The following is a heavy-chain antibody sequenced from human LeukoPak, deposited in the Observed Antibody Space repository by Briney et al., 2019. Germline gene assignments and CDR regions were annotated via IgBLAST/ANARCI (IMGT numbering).Heavy chain of an antibody. CDR3: ARAYWSSGGRSPLDY. J-gene: IGHJ4*02. CDR2: ISAYNGNT. Sequence: ASVKVSCKASVYTVTSYGISWVRQAPRQGLEWMGWISAYNGNTNYAQKLQGRVTMTTDTSTSTAYTELRSLRSDDTAVYYYARAYWSSGGRSPLDYWGQGTLVTVSS. CDR1: VYTVTSYG. D-gene: IGHD2-2*01. V-gene: IGHV1-18*01.